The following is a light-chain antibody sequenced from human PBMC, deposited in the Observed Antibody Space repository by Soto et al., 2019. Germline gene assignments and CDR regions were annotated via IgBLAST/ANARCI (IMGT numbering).Light chain of an antibody. CDR1: QDISHY. CDR2: DAS. J-gene: IGKJ5*01. CDR3: QQYDDLPIT. Sequence: DIQMTQSPSSLSASVGDTVTITFQASQDISHYLNWYQQTQGKALKLLIYDASNLHPGVPSRFRGSGSGTEFSFHITSLQPEDVATYYCQQYDDLPITFGQGTRLEIK. V-gene: IGKV1-33*01.